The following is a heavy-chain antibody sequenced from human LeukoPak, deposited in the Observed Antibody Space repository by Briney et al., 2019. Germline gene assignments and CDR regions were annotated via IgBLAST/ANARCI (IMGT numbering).Heavy chain of an antibody. V-gene: IGHV4-34*01. D-gene: IGHD6-13*01. CDR1: GGSFSGYY. Sequence: SETLSLISAVYGGSFSGYYWSWIRQPPGKGLEWIGEINHSGSTNYNPSLKSRVTISVDTSKNQFSLKLSSVTAADTAVYYCAGLAAGISGGDAFDIWGQGTMVTVSS. CDR2: INHSGST. J-gene: IGHJ3*02. CDR3: AGLAAGISGGDAFDI.